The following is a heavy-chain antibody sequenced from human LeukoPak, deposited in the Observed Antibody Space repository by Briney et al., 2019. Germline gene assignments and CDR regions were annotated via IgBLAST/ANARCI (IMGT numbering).Heavy chain of an antibody. CDR1: GGSISSGSYY. CDR2: IYTSGST. CDR3: ARRAYSSGWYPFDY. Sequence: PSETLSLTCTVSGGSISSGSYYWSWIRQPAGKGLEWIGRIYTSGSTNYNPSLKSRVTISVDTSKNQFSLKLSSVTAADTAVYYCARRAYSSGWYPFDYWGQGTLVTVSS. J-gene: IGHJ4*02. D-gene: IGHD6-19*01. V-gene: IGHV4-61*02.